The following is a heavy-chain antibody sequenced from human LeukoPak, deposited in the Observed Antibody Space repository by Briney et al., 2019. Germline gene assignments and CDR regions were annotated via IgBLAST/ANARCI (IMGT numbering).Heavy chain of an antibody. CDR1: AFSLSDNY. CDR2: LYSGGFT. Sequence: GGSLRLSCAASAFSLSDNYMSWVRQAPGTGLEWVSVLYSGGFTSYADSVKGRFTISGDNSKNTLFLQMNSLRAKDTAVYYCAKGDAMDVWGQGTTVTVSS. V-gene: IGHV3-53*01. CDR3: AKGDAMDV. J-gene: IGHJ6*02.